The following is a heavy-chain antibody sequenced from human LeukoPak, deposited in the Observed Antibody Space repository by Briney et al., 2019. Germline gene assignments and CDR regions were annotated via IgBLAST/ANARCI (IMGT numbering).Heavy chain of an antibody. J-gene: IGHJ6*02. CDR2: IYPGDSDP. V-gene: IGHV5-51*01. CDR1: GYSFTSYW. CDR3: ARLDTSGYYYYGMDV. Sequence: GESVEISCKGSGYSFTSYWIGWVRQMPGKGLEWMGIIYPGDSDPRYSPSFQGQVTISADKSISTVYLQWSSLKASDTAMYYCARLDTSGYYYYGMDVWGQGTTVTVSS. D-gene: IGHD3-22*01.